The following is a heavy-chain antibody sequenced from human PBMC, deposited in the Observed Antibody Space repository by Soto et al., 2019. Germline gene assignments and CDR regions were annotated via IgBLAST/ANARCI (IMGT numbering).Heavy chain of an antibody. V-gene: IGHV4-59*01. D-gene: IGHD4-17*01. Sequence: SETLSLTCTVSGGSISSYYWSWIRQPPGKGLEWIGYIYYSGSTNYNPSLKSRVTISVDTSKNQFSLKLSSVAAADTAVYYCARAYGDRYYYYYGMDVWGQGTTVTVSS. CDR1: GGSISSYY. J-gene: IGHJ6*02. CDR3: ARAYGDRYYYYYGMDV. CDR2: IYYSGST.